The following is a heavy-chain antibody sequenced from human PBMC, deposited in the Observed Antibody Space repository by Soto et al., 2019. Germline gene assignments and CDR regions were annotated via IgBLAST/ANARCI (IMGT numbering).Heavy chain of an antibody. J-gene: IGHJ3*01. CDR2: VTYSGRT. CDR3: ARDRIGASGTEVALDS. CDR1: GASINPYY. D-gene: IGHD1-26*01. V-gene: IGHV4-59*01. Sequence: PSETLSLTSTVSGASINPYYLYWLRQAPGKGLEWIAYVTYSGRTVYNPSLQSRVAISLDTSKKQFSLKVYSVTSADTAVYYCARDRIGASGTEVALDSWGQGTRVS.